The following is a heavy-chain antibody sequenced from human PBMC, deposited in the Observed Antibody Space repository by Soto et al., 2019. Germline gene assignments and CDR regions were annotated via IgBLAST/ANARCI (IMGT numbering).Heavy chain of an antibody. CDR3: ASGIVGATDPISY. V-gene: IGHV5-51*01. CDR2: IYPGDSDT. D-gene: IGHD1-26*01. J-gene: IGHJ4*02. Sequence: GESLKISCKGSGYSFSSYWIGWVRQMPGKGLEWMGIIYPGDSDTRYSPSFQGQVTISADKSISTAYLQWSSLKASDTAIYYCASGIVGATDPISYWGQGTLVTVSS. CDR1: GYSFSSYW.